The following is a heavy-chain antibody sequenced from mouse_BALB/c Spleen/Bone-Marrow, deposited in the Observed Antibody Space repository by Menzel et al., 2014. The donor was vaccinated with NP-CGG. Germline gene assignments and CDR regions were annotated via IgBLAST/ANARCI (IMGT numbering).Heavy chain of an antibody. Sequence: QVQLKDSGAELVKPGASVKLSCKASGYTFTSYYMYWVKQRPGQGLEWIGEINPSNGGTNFNEKFKSKATLTVDKSSSTAYMQLSSLTSEDSVVYYCTREGDSPFAYWGQGTLVTVSA. J-gene: IGHJ3*01. V-gene: IGHV1S81*02. CDR2: INPSNGGT. D-gene: IGHD2-13*01. CDR3: TREGDSPFAY. CDR1: GYTFTSYY.